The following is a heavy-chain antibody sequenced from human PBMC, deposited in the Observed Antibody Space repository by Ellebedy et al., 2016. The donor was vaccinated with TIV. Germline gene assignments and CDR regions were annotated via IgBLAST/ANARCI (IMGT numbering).Heavy chain of an antibody. CDR1: GDSVSSNSAA. V-gene: IGHV6-1*01. CDR2: TYYRSKWYN. CDR3: ARESELLSYYYSYMDV. Sequence: SETLSLXXAISGDSVSSNSAAWNWIRQSPSRGLEWLGRTYYRSKWYNDYAVSVKSRITINPDTSKKQFSLQLNSVTPEDTAVYYCARESELLSYYYSYMDVWGKGTTVTVSS. D-gene: IGHD2-15*01. J-gene: IGHJ6*03.